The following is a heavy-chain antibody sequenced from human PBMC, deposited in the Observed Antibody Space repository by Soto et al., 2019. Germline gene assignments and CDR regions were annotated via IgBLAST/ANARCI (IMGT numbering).Heavy chain of an antibody. D-gene: IGHD4-17*01. CDR1: RGTFSSYT. Sequence: QVQLVQSGAEVKKPGSSVKVSCKASRGTFSSYTISWVRQAPGQGLEWMGGIIPLFGTANYEQKFQGRVTITADESTSTGYMQLSRLRSEGTAVYYCASEGYGDFGKPVDYWGQGSLVTVSS. J-gene: IGHJ4*02. CDR3: ASEGYGDFGKPVDY. CDR2: IIPLFGTA. V-gene: IGHV1-69*01.